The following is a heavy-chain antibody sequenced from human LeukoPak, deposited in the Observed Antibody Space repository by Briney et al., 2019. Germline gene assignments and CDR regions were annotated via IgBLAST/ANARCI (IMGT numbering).Heavy chain of an antibody. CDR3: VRHCYASGSDPLSYFDY. CDR1: GGSISSYY. Sequence: PSETLSLTCTVSGGSISSYYWSWIRQPPGKGLEWIGYIYYSGSTNYNPSLKSRVTISVDTSKNQFSLKLSSVTAADTAVYYCVRHCYASGSDPLSYFDYWGQGTLVTVSS. J-gene: IGHJ4*02. V-gene: IGHV4-59*01. CDR2: IYYSGST. D-gene: IGHD3-10*01.